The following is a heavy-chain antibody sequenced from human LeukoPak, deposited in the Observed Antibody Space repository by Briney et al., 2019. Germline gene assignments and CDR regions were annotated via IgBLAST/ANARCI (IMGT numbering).Heavy chain of an antibody. CDR1: GFTFSDYY. CDR3: AREEVIAAAGTEWEPYYYYGMDV. J-gene: IGHJ6*01. CDR2: ISSSGSTI. V-gene: IGHV3-11*01. Sequence: PGGSLRLSCAASGFTFSDYYMSWIRQAPGKGLEWVSYISSSGSTIYYADSVKGRFTISRDNAKNSLYLQMNSLRAEDTAVYYCAREEVIAAAGTEWEPYYYYGMDVWGQGTTVTVSS. D-gene: IGHD6-13*01.